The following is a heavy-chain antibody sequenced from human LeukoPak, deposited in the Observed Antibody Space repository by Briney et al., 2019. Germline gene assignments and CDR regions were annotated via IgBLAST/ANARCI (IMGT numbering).Heavy chain of an antibody. D-gene: IGHD6-13*01. CDR3: ARRGSSSWKGDYFDY. CDR2: IYYSGST. V-gene: IGHV4-59*08. J-gene: IGHJ4*02. Sequence: ASETLSLTCTVSGGSISSYYWSWIRQPPGKGLEWIGYIYYSGSTNYNPSLKSRVTISVDTSKNQFSLKLSSVTAADTAVYYCARRGSSSWKGDYFDYWGQGTLVTVSS. CDR1: GGSISSYY.